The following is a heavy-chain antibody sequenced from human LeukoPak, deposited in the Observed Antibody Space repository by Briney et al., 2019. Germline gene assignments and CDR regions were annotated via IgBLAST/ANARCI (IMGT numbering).Heavy chain of an antibody. CDR1: GFTFSNYA. CDR3: AKDRGVACSSTSCYTGAFGY. Sequence: PGGSLRLSCAASGFTFSNYAMSWVRQAPGKGLEWVSAISGSGGITYYADSVKGRFTVSRDNSKNTLYLQMNSLRAEDTAVYYCAKDRGVACSSTSCYTGAFGYWGQGTLVTVSS. D-gene: IGHD2-2*02. V-gene: IGHV3-23*01. CDR2: ISGSGGIT. J-gene: IGHJ4*02.